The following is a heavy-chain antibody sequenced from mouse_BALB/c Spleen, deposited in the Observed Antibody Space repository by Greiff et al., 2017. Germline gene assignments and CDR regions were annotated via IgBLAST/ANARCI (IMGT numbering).Heavy chain of an antibody. V-gene: IGHV14-3*02. J-gene: IGHJ2*01. CDR1: GFNIKDTY. CDR2: IDPANGNT. D-gene: IGHD1-1*01. Sequence: DVQLQESGAELVKPGASVKLSCTASGFNIKDTYMHWVKQRPEQGLEWIGRIDPANGNTKYDPKFQGKATITADTSSNTAYLQLSSLTSEDTAVYYCARFTTVPYFDYWGQGTTLTVSS. CDR3: ARFTTVPYFDY.